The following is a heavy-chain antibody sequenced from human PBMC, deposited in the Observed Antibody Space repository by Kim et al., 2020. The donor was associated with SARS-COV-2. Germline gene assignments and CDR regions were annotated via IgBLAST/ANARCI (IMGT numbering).Heavy chain of an antibody. V-gene: IGHV1-69*01. D-gene: IGHD3-9*01. Sequence: NYEQKFQGRVTITADESTSTAYMELSSLGSEDTAVYYCAGVFDWHDGYFDYWGQGTLVTVSS. CDR3: AGVFDWHDGYFDY. J-gene: IGHJ4*02.